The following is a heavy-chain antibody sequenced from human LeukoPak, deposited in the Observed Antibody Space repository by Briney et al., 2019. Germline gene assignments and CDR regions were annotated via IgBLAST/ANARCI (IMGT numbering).Heavy chain of an antibody. J-gene: IGHJ4*02. V-gene: IGHV4-39*07. Sequence: SETLSLTCTVSGGSISSSSYYWGWIRQPPGTGLEWIGSIYYSGSTYYNPSLKSRVTISVDTSKNQFSLKLSSVTAADTAVYYCARGRYPVGGYDYWGQGTLVTVSS. CDR3: ARGRYPVGGYDY. D-gene: IGHD3-9*01. CDR1: GGSISSSSYY. CDR2: IYYSGST.